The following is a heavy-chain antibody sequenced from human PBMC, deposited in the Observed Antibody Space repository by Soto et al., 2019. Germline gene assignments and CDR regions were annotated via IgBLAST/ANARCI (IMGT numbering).Heavy chain of an antibody. J-gene: IGHJ4*02. V-gene: IGHV3-74*01. CDR2: INSDGSRT. Sequence: EVQLVESGGGLVQPGGSLRLSCAASGFTFSSYWMHWVRQAPGKGLVWVSRINSDGSRTTYADSVKGRFTISRDNAKTMLQLQMNSLRAEDTAVYYCAGALTYYYDIDYWGQGTLVTVSS. CDR3: AGALTYYYDIDY. CDR1: GFTFSSYW. D-gene: IGHD3-22*01.